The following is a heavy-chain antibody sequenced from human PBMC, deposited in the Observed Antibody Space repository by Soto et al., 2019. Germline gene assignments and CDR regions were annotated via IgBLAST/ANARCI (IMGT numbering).Heavy chain of an antibody. CDR3: AKDLKVSGSNYGTLNYYYGMDV. Sequence: HPGGSLRLSCAASGFTFSTYGMQWVRQAPGKGLEWVAVISYDGYLKYYVDAVKGRFTVARDNSKNTLFLEMNSLRVEDTAVYFCAKDLKVSGSNYGTLNYYYGMDVWGQGTTVTVSS. V-gene: IGHV3-30*18. CDR2: ISYDGYLK. J-gene: IGHJ6*02. CDR1: GFTFSTYG. D-gene: IGHD3-10*01.